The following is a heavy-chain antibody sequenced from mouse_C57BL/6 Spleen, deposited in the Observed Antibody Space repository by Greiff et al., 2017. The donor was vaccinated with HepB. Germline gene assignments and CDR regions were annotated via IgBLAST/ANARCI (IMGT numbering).Heavy chain of an antibody. Sequence: EVKVVESVAELVRPGASVKLSCTASGFNIKNTYMHWVKQRPEQGLEWIGRIDPANGNTKYAPKFQGKATITADTSSNTAYLQLSSLTSEDTAIYYCARDYYGSSYRWYFDVWGTGTTVTVSS. V-gene: IGHV14-3*01. CDR3: ARDYYGSSYRWYFDV. CDR2: IDPANGNT. D-gene: IGHD1-1*01. CDR1: GFNIKNTY. J-gene: IGHJ1*03.